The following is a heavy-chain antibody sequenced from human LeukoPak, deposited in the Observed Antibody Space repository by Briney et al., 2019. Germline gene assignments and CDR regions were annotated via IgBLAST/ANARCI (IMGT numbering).Heavy chain of an antibody. CDR2: FDVEDGET. Sequence: ASVKVSCKVSGYTLTEFSMHWVRQEPGKGLEWMGGFDVEDGETIYAQKFQGRVTMTEDTSTDTAYMELSSLRSEDTAVYYCAMPLFGSGRLYHFYGLDVWGKGTAVTVSS. CDR1: GYTLTEFS. J-gene: IGHJ6*04. CDR3: AMPLFGSGRLYHFYGLDV. V-gene: IGHV1-24*01. D-gene: IGHD3-10*01.